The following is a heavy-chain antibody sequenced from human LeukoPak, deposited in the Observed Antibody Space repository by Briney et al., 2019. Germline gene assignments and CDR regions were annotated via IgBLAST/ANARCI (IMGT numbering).Heavy chain of an antibody. CDR3: ARDRFHYYDSSGYYFGRDAFDI. CDR2: IYISGTT. CDR1: GGSISSGSYY. J-gene: IGHJ3*02. D-gene: IGHD3-22*01. V-gene: IGHV4-61*02. Sequence: PSQTLSLTCTVSGGSISSGSYYWSWLRQPAGKGLEWIGRIYISGTTSYNPSLKSRVTISADTSKNQFSLKLSSVTAADTAVYYCARDRFHYYDSSGYYFGRDAFDIWGQGTMVTVSS.